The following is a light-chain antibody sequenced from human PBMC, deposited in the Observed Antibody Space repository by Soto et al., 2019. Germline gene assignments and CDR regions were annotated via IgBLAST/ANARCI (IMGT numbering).Light chain of an antibody. CDR3: ISYTDRQSYL. CDR1: SSDIGSYNH. J-gene: IGLJ1*01. Sequence: TLTQPCWVSGSPGQSATISCSGNSSDIGSYNHVAWYQQFPGKSPKLMIYAVSDRPSGVSDRFSGSKSGITASLTISGLQTEDEADYYCISYTDRQSYLFGTGTKVTVL. V-gene: IGLV2-14*03. CDR2: AVS.